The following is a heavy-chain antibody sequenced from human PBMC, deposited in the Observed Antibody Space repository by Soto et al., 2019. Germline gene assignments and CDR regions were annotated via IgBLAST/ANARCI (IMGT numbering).Heavy chain of an antibody. CDR1: GYPFTSYY. J-gene: IGHJ4*02. D-gene: IGHD3-22*01. CDR3: ARGPHYYDSSGYYLLDY. V-gene: IGHV1-2*04. Sequence: SVKVSCKASGYPFTSYYMHLVRQAPGQGLEWIGWINPNSGGTNYSQKFQGWFTMTRDTSISTAYMELSRLRSDDTAVYYCARGPHYYDSSGYYLLDYWGQGTLVTVSS. CDR2: INPNSGGT.